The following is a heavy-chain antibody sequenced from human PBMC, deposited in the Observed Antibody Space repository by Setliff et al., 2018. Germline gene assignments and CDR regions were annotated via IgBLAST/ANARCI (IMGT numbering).Heavy chain of an antibody. CDR3: ARHLWGQWMAASSDYFDY. CDR2: LFQTGTT. D-gene: IGHD3-3*02. Sequence: PSETLSLTCTVSGYSISSGYYWGWIRQPPGKGLEWLGSLFQTGTTYYNPSLESRVTMSVDTSNNQFSLKLHSVTAADTAVYYCARHLWGQWMAASSDYFDYWGQGSLVTVSS. V-gene: IGHV4-38-2*02. CDR1: GYSISSGYY. J-gene: IGHJ4*02.